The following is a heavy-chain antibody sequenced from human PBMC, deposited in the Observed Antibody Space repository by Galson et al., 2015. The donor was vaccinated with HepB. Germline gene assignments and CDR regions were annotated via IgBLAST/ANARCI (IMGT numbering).Heavy chain of an antibody. Sequence: SLRLSCAASGFTFSDYYMSWIRQAPGKGLEWVSYISSSTYTNYADSVKGRFTISRDNAKNSLYLQMNSLGVEDTAVYYCARGWDGYNRLGYWGQGTLVTVSS. D-gene: IGHD5-24*01. J-gene: IGHJ4*02. CDR2: ISSSTYT. CDR1: GFTFSDYY. V-gene: IGHV3-11*06. CDR3: ARGWDGYNRLGY.